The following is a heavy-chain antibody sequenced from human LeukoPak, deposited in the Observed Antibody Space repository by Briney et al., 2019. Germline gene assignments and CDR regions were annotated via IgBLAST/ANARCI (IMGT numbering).Heavy chain of an antibody. CDR3: AKPATSYGDYNYFDY. CDR1: GFTFDDYA. CDR2: ISWDGGST. V-gene: IGHV3-43D*03. D-gene: IGHD4-17*01. Sequence: GGSLRLSCAASGFTFDDYAMHWVRQAPGKGPEWVSLISWDGGSTYYADSVKGRFTISRDNSKNSLYLQMNSLRAEDTALYYCAKPATSYGDYNYFDYWGQGTLVTVSS. J-gene: IGHJ4*02.